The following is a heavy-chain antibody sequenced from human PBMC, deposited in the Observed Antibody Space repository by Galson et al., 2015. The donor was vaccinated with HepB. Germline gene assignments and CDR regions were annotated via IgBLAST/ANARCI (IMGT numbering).Heavy chain of an antibody. J-gene: IGHJ6*02. Sequence: SLRLSCAASEFTFSSYAMHWVRQAPGKGLDWVAVISHDGSNKYYADSVKGRFTISRDNSKNTLYLQMNSLRAEDTAVYYCARDHASIVDFWSPSPTSDYGMDVWGQGTTVTVSS. CDR2: ISHDGSNK. D-gene: IGHD3-3*01. CDR1: EFTFSSYA. CDR3: ARDHASIVDFWSPSPTSDYGMDV. V-gene: IGHV3-30-3*01.